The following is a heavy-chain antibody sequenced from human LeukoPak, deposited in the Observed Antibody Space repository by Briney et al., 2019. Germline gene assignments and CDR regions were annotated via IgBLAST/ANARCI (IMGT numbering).Heavy chain of an antibody. CDR3: VSANDSSGYSHFDY. D-gene: IGHD3-22*01. CDR1: GYSFTSYW. Sequence: GESLKISCKGSGYSFTSYWISWVRQMPGKGLEWMGIIYPGDSDTRYSPSFQGQVTISADKSISTAYLQWSSLKASDTAMYYCVSANDSSGYSHFDYWGQGTLVTVSS. CDR2: IYPGDSDT. V-gene: IGHV5-51*01. J-gene: IGHJ4*02.